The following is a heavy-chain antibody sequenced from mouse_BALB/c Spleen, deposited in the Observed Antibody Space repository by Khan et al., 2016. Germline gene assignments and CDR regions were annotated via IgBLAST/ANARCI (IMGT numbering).Heavy chain of an antibody. Sequence: QVQLKESGPGLVAPSQSLSITCTVSGFSLTGYGVNWLRQPPGKGLAWLGMIWGDGSTHYNSALKSRLSISKDTSKSPVFLKINSLQTDDTSRYSCGRETAYGGRRRWYLDVWGAGTTVTVSS. V-gene: IGHV2-6-7*01. CDR1: GFSLTGYG. CDR3: GRETAYGGRRRWYLDV. J-gene: IGHJ1*01. D-gene: IGHD1-1*01. CDR2: IWGDGST.